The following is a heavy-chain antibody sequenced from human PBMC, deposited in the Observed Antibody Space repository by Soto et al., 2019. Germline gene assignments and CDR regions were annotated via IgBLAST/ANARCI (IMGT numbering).Heavy chain of an antibody. Sequence: PGGSLRLSCAASGFTFSSYSMNWVRQAPGKGLEWVSSISSSSSYIYYADSVKGRFTISRDNAKNSLYLQMNSLRAEDTAVYYCARHSSSWYRGVDYWGQGTLVTASS. D-gene: IGHD6-13*01. CDR1: GFTFSSYS. J-gene: IGHJ4*02. V-gene: IGHV3-21*01. CDR3: ARHSSSWYRGVDY. CDR2: ISSSSSYI.